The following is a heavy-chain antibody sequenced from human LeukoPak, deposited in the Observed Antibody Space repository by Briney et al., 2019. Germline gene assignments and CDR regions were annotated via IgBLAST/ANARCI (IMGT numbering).Heavy chain of an antibody. J-gene: IGHJ4*02. CDR3: ARGEDGYNSQIDY. CDR1: GYSISSGYY. Sequence: NTSETLSLTCTVSGYSISSGYYWGWIRQPPGKGLEWIGSIYHSGSTYYNPSLKSRVTISVDTSKNQFSLKLSSVTAADTAVYYCARGEDGYNSQIDYWGQGTLVTVSS. V-gene: IGHV4-38-2*02. D-gene: IGHD5-24*01. CDR2: IYHSGST.